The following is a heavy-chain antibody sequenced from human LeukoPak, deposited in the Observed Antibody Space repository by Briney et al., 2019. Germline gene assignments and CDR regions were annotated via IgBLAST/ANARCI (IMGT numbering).Heavy chain of an antibody. D-gene: IGHD3-3*01. CDR3: ASFLEWLLGGNYYYYYGMDV. CDR1: GFTFSSYS. J-gene: IGHJ6*02. Sequence: GGSLRLSCAASGFTFSSYSMNWVHQAPGKGLEWVSSISSSSSYIYYADSVKGRFTISRDNAKNSLYLQMNSLRAEDTAVYYCASFLEWLLGGNYYYYYGMDVWGQGTTVTVSS. V-gene: IGHV3-21*01. CDR2: ISSSSSYI.